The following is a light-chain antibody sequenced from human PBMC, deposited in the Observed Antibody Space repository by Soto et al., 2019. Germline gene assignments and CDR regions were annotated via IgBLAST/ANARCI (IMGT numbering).Light chain of an antibody. CDR3: QQGGNWPLT. V-gene: IGKV3-11*01. J-gene: IGKJ5*01. Sequence: EIVLTQSPGTLSLSPGERATLSCRSSQSVSSSYLAWYQQKRGQAPRLLIYDASSRASGIPARFSGSGSGTDFTLTISSLEPEDFAVYYCQQGGNWPLTFGQGTRLEI. CDR1: QSVSSSY. CDR2: DAS.